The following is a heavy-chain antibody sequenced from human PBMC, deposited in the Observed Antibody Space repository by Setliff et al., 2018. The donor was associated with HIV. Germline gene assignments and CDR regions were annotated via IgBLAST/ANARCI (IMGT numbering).Heavy chain of an antibody. V-gene: IGHV1-46*01. J-gene: IGHJ5*02. CDR2: LNPSEGTT. Sequence: ASVKVSCKASGYTFTTYYIHWVRQAPGQGLEWMGILNPSEGTTSFAQKFQGRVTMTRDTSTSTVHMDLSSLRADDTAVYYCVRGYRSAWNSWFDAWGQGTRVTVSS. CDR3: VRGYRSAWNSWFDA. CDR1: GYTFTTYY. D-gene: IGHD6-19*01.